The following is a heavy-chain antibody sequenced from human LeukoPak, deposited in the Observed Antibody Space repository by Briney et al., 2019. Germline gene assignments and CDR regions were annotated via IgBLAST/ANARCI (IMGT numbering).Heavy chain of an antibody. Sequence: SETLSLTCTVSGGSITSYYWSWIRQPPGKGLEWIGYIYYSGSTNYNPSLKSRVTISVDTSKNQFSLKLSSVTAADTAVYYCARQGCSGGSCYYSKNYGMDVWGQGTTVTVSS. V-gene: IGHV4-59*08. CDR3: ARQGCSGGSCYYSKNYGMDV. D-gene: IGHD2-15*01. CDR2: IYYSGST. J-gene: IGHJ6*02. CDR1: GGSITSYY.